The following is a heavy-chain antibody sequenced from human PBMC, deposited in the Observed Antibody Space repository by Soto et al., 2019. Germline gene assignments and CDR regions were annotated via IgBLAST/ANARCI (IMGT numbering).Heavy chain of an antibody. D-gene: IGHD1-26*01. CDR2: IHYRGNT. J-gene: IGHJ5*02. CDR3: ARGGSYSDYYFDX. V-gene: IGHV4-39*01. Sequence: PSETLSLTCSVAGGSISSSGYYWGWIRQPPGKGLELIGNIHYRGNTHYNPSLKSRVTISVDTSKNQFALHLSSVTAAETAVYFCARGGSYSDYYFDXWGPGTLGTVSX. CDR1: GGSISSSGYY.